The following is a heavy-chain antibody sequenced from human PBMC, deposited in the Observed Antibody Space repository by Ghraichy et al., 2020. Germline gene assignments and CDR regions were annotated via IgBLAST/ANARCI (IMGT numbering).Heavy chain of an antibody. V-gene: IGHV3-7*01. D-gene: IGHD5-12*01. Sequence: GGSLRLSCAASGFTFSAYWMSWVRQAPGKGLEWVASINQDGSEKYYMGSVMGRFTISRDNAKNSLFLQMSSLTAEDTAVYYCAYGAYSLDYWGQVTLVPVSA. CDR1: GFTFSAYW. CDR2: INQDGSEK. J-gene: IGHJ4*02. CDR3: AYGAYSLDY.